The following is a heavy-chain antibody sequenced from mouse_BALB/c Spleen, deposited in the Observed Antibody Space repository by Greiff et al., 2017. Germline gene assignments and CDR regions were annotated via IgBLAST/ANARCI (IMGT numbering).Heavy chain of an antibody. CDR1: GFAFSSYD. Sequence: VKLVESGGGLVKPGGSLKLSCAASGFAFSSYDMSWVRQTPEKRLEWVAYISSGGGSTYYPDTVKGRFTISRDNAKNTLYLQMSSLKSEDTAMYYCARPYYYGSSPFAYWGQGTLVTVSA. J-gene: IGHJ3*01. CDR3: ARPYYYGSSPFAY. CDR2: ISSGGGST. D-gene: IGHD1-1*01. V-gene: IGHV5-12-1*01.